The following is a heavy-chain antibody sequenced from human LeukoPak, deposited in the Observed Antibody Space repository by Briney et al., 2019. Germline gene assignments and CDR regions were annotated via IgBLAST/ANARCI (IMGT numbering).Heavy chain of an antibody. CDR1: GYTFTSYY. V-gene: IGHV1-69*13. CDR2: IIPIFGTA. Sequence: EASVKVSCKASGYTFTSYYMHWVRQAPGQGLEWMGGIIPIFGTANYAQKFQGRVTITADESTSTAYMELSSLRSEDTAVYYCARVLNSGSYTDGYDAFDIWGQGTMVTVSS. CDR3: ARVLNSGSYTDGYDAFDI. D-gene: IGHD1-26*01. J-gene: IGHJ3*02.